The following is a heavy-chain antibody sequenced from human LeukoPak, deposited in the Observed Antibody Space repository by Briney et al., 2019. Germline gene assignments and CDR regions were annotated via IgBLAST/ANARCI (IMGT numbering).Heavy chain of an antibody. J-gene: IGHJ4*02. CDR3: ARNGGNSDYDY. Sequence: SETLSLTCAVSGGSISSSSSICWTWVREPPGKGLEWIGEIYHSGATNYNPSLKSRVTMLLDKSKNQFSLKLNSVTAADTAVYYCARNGGNSDYDYWGQGTLVTVSA. D-gene: IGHD4-23*01. CDR1: GGSISSSSSIC. CDR2: IYHSGAT. V-gene: IGHV4-4*02.